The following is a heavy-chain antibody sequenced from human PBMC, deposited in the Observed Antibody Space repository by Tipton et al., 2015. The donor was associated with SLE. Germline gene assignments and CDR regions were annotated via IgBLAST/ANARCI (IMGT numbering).Heavy chain of an antibody. V-gene: IGHV3-21*01. D-gene: IGHD2-15*01. CDR3: AKDVAPGDS. CDR1: GFTFSSYS. J-gene: IGHJ4*02. Sequence: SLRLSCAASGFTFSSYSMNWVRQAPGKGLEWVSSISSSSSYIYYADSVKGRFTISRDNSKNTLYLQMNSLRAEDTAVYYCAKDVAPGDSWGQGTLVTVSS. CDR2: ISSSSSYI.